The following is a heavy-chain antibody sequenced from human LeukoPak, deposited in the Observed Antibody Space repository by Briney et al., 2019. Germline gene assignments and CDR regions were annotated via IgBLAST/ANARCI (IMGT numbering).Heavy chain of an antibody. CDR2: ISGSGGSI. CDR1: GFIFSSYA. D-gene: IGHD2-2*01. V-gene: IGHV3-23*01. Sequence: QPGGSLRLSCATSGFIFSSYAMSWVRQAPGRGLEWVSSISGSGGSIYYADSVKGRFTISRDNSKNTLYLQMNSLRAEDTAVYYCARDDDLGYCSSTSCYAFYYYGMDVWGQGTTVTVSS. J-gene: IGHJ6*02. CDR3: ARDDDLGYCSSTSCYAFYYYGMDV.